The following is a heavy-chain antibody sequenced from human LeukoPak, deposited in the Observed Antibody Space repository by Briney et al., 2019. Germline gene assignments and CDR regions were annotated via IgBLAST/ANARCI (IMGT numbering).Heavy chain of an antibody. J-gene: IGHJ3*02. D-gene: IGHD3-22*01. CDR2: ISYDGSNK. V-gene: IGHV3-30*18. CDR1: GFTFSSYG. CDR3: AKDYDSSGWAAFDI. Sequence: QPGRSLRLSCAASGFTFSSYGMHWVRQAPGKGLEWVAVISYDGSNKYFADSVKGRFTISRDNSKNTLYLQMNSLRAEDTAVYYCAKDYDSSGWAAFDIWGQGTMVTVSS.